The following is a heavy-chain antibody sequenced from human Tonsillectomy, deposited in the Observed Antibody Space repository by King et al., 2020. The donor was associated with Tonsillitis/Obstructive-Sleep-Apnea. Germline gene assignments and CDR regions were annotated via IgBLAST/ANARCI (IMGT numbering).Heavy chain of an antibody. CDR1: GFTFSDYY. Sequence: VQLVESGGGLVKPGGSLRLSCAVSGFTFSDYYMSWIRQAPGKGLEWVSYISSSSSYRDYADSVKGRFTITRDNAKNSLYLHMNSLRAEDTAAYYCARPSLKGGNYGMDVWGQGTTVTVSS. D-gene: IGHD3-16*01. J-gene: IGHJ6*02. CDR3: ARPSLKGGNYGMDV. CDR2: ISSSSSYR. V-gene: IGHV3-11*06.